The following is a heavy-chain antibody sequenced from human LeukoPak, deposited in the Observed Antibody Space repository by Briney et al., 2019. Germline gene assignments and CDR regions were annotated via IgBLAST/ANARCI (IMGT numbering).Heavy chain of an antibody. CDR3: ARGSTGFGSDY. Sequence: GGSLRLSCAASGLTFSSYAMHWVRQAPGKGLEYVSAISSNGGSTYYANSVKGRFTISRDNSKNTLYLQMGSLRAEDMAVYYCARGSTGFGSDYWGQGTLVTVSS. D-gene: IGHD3-10*01. J-gene: IGHJ4*02. CDR1: GLTFSSYA. CDR2: ISSNGGST. V-gene: IGHV3-64*01.